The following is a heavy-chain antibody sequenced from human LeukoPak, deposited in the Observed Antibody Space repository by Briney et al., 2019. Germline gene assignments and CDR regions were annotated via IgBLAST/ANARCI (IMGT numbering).Heavy chain of an antibody. Sequence: SQTLSLTCTVSGGSISSGGYYWSWIRQHPGKGLEWIGYIYYSGSTYYNPSLKSRVTMSVDTSKNQFPLKLSSVTAADTAVYYCARDVCSGGSCYSNWFDPWGQGTLVTVSS. CDR1: GGSISSGGYY. CDR2: IYYSGST. D-gene: IGHD2-15*01. V-gene: IGHV4-31*03. CDR3: ARDVCSGGSCYSNWFDP. J-gene: IGHJ5*02.